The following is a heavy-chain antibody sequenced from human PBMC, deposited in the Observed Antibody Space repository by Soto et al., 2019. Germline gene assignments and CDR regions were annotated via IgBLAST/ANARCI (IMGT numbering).Heavy chain of an antibody. Sequence: SETLSLTCTVSGGSISSYYWSWIRQPPGKGLEWIGYIYYSGSTNYNPSLKSRVTISVDTSKNQFSLKLSSVTAADTAVYYCASPGVIFQWLVRGGEYFQHWGQGTLVTVSS. CDR2: IYYSGST. J-gene: IGHJ1*01. CDR3: ASPGVIFQWLVRGGEYFQH. CDR1: GGSISSYY. D-gene: IGHD6-19*01. V-gene: IGHV4-59*01.